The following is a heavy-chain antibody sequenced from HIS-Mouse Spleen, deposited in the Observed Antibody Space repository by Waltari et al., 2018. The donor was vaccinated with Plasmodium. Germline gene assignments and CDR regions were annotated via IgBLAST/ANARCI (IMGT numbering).Heavy chain of an antibody. J-gene: IGHJ3*02. D-gene: IGHD5-12*01. V-gene: IGHV3-30*18. Sequence: QVQLVESGGGVVQPGRSLRLSCAASGFTFSSYGMPWVRQAPGKGLVWVAVISNDGSNKYYADSGKGRFTISRDNSKNTLYLQMNSLRAEDTAVYYCAKGSCIGSGYDPWAFDIWGQGTMVTVSS. CDR3: AKGSCIGSGYDPWAFDI. CDR1: GFTFSSYG. CDR2: ISNDGSNK.